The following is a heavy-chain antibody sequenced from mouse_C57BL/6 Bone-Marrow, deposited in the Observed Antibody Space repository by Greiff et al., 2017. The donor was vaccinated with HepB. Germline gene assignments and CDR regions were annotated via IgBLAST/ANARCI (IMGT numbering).Heavy chain of an antibody. CDR3: ARRYAMDY. Sequence: VQLKQSGGDLVKPGGSLKLSCAASGFTFSSYGMSWVRQTPDKRLEWVATISSGGSYTYYPDSVKGRFTISRDNAKNTLYLQMSSLKSEDTAMYYCARRYAMDYWGQGTSVTVSS. J-gene: IGHJ4*01. CDR2: ISSGGSYT. V-gene: IGHV5-6*01. CDR1: GFTFSSYG.